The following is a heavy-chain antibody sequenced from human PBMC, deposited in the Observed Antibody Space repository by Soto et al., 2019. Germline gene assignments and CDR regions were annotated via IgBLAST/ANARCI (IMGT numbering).Heavy chain of an antibody. CDR2: IYYSGST. Sequence: SETLSLTCTVSGGSISSYYWSWIRQPPGKGLEWIGYIYYSGSTNYNPSLKSRVTISVDTSENQFSLKLSSVTAADTAVYYCARFLGVAEAGDSDYWGQGTLVTVSS. CDR1: GGSISSYY. J-gene: IGHJ4*02. CDR3: ARFLGVAEAGDSDY. D-gene: IGHD6-13*01. V-gene: IGHV4-59*01.